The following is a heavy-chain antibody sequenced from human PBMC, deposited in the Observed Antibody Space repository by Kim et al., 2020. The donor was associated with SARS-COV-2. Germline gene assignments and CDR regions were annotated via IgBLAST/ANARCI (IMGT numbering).Heavy chain of an antibody. CDR2: INPNSGDT. D-gene: IGHD3-3*01. CDR3: ARDDPYPDFITRPNGY. V-gene: IGHV1-2*06. CDR1: GYTFTGYY. J-gene: IGHJ4*02. Sequence: ASVKVSCKASGYTFTGYYMHWVRQAPGQGLEWMGRINPNSGDTNYAQKFQGRVTMTRDTSISTAYMELSRLRSDDTAVYYCARDDPYPDFITRPNGYWGQGTLVTVSS.